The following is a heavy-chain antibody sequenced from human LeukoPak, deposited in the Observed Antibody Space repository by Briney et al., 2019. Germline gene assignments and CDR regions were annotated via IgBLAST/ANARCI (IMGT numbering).Heavy chain of an antibody. D-gene: IGHD3-16*01. Sequence: SETLSLTSTVSGGSISPYYWSWIPQPPGKGREWIGDIYYSGSTTYNPALKSRVTISVDTSKNQSSLKLTSVTPADTAVYYSAGGGAAHGGFFDYWGQGTLVTVSS. CDR3: AGGGAAHGGFFDY. J-gene: IGHJ4*02. CDR2: IYYSGST. CDR1: GGSISPYY. V-gene: IGHV4-59*01.